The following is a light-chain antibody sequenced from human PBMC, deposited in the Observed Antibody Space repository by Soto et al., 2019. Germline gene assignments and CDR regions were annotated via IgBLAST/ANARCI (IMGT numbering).Light chain of an antibody. V-gene: IGLV1-40*01. CDR3: ATWDSSLSAVV. Sequence: QSVLTQPPSVSGAPGQRVTISCTGSSSNIGAGYDVHWYQQLPGTAPKLLIYGNSNRPSGVPDRFSGSKSGTSASLAITGLQAEDEADYYCATWDSSLSAVVVGGGTQLTVL. CDR2: GNS. J-gene: IGLJ2*01. CDR1: SSNIGAGYD.